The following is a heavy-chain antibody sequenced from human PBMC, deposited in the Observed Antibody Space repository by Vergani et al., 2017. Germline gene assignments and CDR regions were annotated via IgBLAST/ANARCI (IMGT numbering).Heavy chain of an antibody. Sequence: QVQLQQWGAGLLKPSETLSLTCAVYGGSFSNYYWTWIRQSPGKGLEGIGEVNHSGGTNYNPSLKSRLTISVDTSKTQFSLKLSSVTAADTSVYFCSAYVLGQYHFDYWGQGTLVTVSS. J-gene: IGHJ4*02. CDR3: SAYVLGQYHFDY. CDR2: VNHSGGT. CDR1: GGSFSNYY. V-gene: IGHV4-34*02. D-gene: IGHD5-12*01.